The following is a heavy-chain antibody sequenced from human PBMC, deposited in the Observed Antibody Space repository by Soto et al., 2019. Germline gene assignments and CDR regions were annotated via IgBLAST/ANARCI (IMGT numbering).Heavy chain of an antibody. CDR1: GGSISSSSYY. D-gene: IGHD3-10*01. J-gene: IGHJ5*02. Sequence: SETLSLTCTVSGGSISSSSYYWGWIRQPPGKGLEWIGSIYYSGSTYYNPSLKSRVTISVDTSKNQFSLKLSSVTAADTAVYYCARSALLWFGELIAVGGNWFDPWGQGTLVTVSS. V-gene: IGHV4-39*01. CDR3: ARSALLWFGELIAVGGNWFDP. CDR2: IYYSGST.